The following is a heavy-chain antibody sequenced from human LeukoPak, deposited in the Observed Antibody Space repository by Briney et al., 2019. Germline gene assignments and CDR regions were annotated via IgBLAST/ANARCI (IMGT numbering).Heavy chain of an antibody. CDR3: AKVLSGSQDY. CDR2: ITGGAENT. Sequence: ESLRLSCAASGFTFSGHAMSWVRQAPGKGLNWLSTITGGAENTYYADSVKGRFTISRDNSKNTVYLQMDSLRVEDTAVYYCAKVLSGSQDYWGQGTLVTVFS. CDR1: GFTFSGHA. D-gene: IGHD1-26*01. V-gene: IGHV3-23*01. J-gene: IGHJ4*02.